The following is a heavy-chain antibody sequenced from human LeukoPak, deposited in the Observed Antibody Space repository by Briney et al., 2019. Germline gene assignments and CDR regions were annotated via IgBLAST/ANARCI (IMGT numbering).Heavy chain of an antibody. CDR2: MNPNSGNT. Sequence: ASVKVSCKASGYTFTSYDINWVRQATGQGLEWMGWMNPNSGNTGYAQKFQGRVTMTRNTSISTAYMELSSLRSEDTAVCYCARVGATMYYYYYMDVWGKGTTVTVSS. V-gene: IGHV1-8*01. J-gene: IGHJ6*03. CDR3: ARVGATMYYYYYMDV. D-gene: IGHD5-12*01. CDR1: GYTFTSYD.